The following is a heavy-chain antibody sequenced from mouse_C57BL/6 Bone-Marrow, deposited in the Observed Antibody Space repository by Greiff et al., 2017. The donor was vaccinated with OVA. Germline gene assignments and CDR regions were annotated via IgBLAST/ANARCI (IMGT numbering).Heavy chain of an antibody. Sequence: EVQRVESGGGLVKPGGSLKLSCAASGFTFSDYGMHWVRQAPEKGLEWVAYISSGSSTIYYADTVKGRFTISRDNAKNTLFLQMTSLRSEDTAMYYCARDYYGSSYRYYFDYWGQGTTLTVSS. CDR1: GFTFSDYG. J-gene: IGHJ2*01. D-gene: IGHD1-1*01. CDR3: ARDYYGSSYRYYFDY. CDR2: ISSGSSTI. V-gene: IGHV5-17*01.